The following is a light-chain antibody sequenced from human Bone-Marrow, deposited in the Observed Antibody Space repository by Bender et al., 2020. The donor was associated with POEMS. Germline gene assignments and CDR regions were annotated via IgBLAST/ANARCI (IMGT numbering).Light chain of an antibody. J-gene: IGLJ1*01. CDR3: CSYAGSYTYV. CDR1: STDVGGYNY. Sequence: QSALTQPPSASGSPGQSVTISCTGTSTDVGGYNYVSWYQQHPGKAPKLIIYEVNKRPSGVPDRFSGSKSGDTASLTVSGLQAADEADYYCCSYAGSYTYVFGTGTKVTVL. V-gene: IGLV2-8*01. CDR2: EVN.